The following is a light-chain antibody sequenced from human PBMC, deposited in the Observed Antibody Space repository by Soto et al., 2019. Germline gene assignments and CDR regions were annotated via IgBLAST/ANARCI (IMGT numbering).Light chain of an antibody. CDR1: SSDVGGYNY. V-gene: IGLV2-14*01. CDR3: SSYTDGSSLL. J-gene: IGLJ3*02. Sequence: QSALTQPASVSGSPGQSITISCTGTSSDVGGYNYVSWYQQHPGKAPKLMIYEVTNRPSGVSHRFSGSKSGNTASLTISGLQAEDEADYYCSSYTDGSSLLFGGGTKLTVL. CDR2: EVT.